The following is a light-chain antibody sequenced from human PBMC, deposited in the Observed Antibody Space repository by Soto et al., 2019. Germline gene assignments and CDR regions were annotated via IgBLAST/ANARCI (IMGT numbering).Light chain of an antibody. Sequence: EIQITQSPSSLSASVRSRGTITFRASQAPRNYVNWYQHKPGQAPRLLIYSISTLQSGVPSRFSGSGSGTDFTFTISSLQTEDFATYSCKQSYSVPLTFGGGTKVDIK. CDR3: KQSYSVPLT. CDR2: SIS. V-gene: IGKV1-39*01. J-gene: IGKJ4*01. CDR1: QAPRNY.